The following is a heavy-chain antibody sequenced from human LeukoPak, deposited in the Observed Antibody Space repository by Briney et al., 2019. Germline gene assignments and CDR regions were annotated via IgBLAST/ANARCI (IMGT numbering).Heavy chain of an antibody. CDR3: LRSHGAY. CDR2: IRYSGST. D-gene: IGHD3-10*01. CDR1: GGSISSSGYL. Sequence: PSETVPLTCTVFGGSISSSGYLWGWIRQPPGRGLELIGNIRYSGSTCYNPSLKSRVTISVDTSKNQFSLKLSSVTAADTAVYYCLRSHGAYWGHGTLVNVTS. J-gene: IGHJ4*01. V-gene: IGHV4-39*01.